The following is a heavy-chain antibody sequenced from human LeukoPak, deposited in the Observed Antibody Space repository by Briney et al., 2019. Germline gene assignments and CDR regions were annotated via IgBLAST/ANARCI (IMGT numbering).Heavy chain of an antibody. CDR3: ARGRPYFDY. Sequence: GGSLRLSCAASGFTVSSNYMSWVRQAPGKGLEWVSVIYSGGNTYYADSVKGRFTISRDSSKNTPYLQMNSLRVEDTAVYYCARGRPYFDYWGQGTLVTVSS. J-gene: IGHJ4*02. CDR2: IYSGGNT. CDR1: GFTVSSNY. D-gene: IGHD2-21*01. V-gene: IGHV3-53*01.